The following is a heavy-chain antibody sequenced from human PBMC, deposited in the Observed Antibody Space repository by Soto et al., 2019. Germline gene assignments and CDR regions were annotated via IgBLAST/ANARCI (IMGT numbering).Heavy chain of an antibody. CDR3: ARDQWMYYYGSGSHGSWFDP. CDR2: ISAYNGNT. CDR1: GYTFTSYG. J-gene: IGHJ5*02. V-gene: IGHV1-18*01. D-gene: IGHD3-10*01. Sequence: ASVKVSCKASGYTFTSYGISWVRQAPGQGLEWMGWISAYNGNTNYAQKLQGRVTMTTDTSTSTAYMELRSLRSDDTAVYYCARDQWMYYYGSGSHGSWFDPWGQGTLVTVSS.